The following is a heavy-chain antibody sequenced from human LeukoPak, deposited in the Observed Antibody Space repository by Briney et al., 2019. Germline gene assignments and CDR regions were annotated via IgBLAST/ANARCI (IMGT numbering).Heavy chain of an antibody. CDR3: ARRYFVSGSYYTDY. Sequence: ASVKVPCKAAGYTFTGYYMHWVRQAPGQGLEWMGWINPNSGGTNYAQKFQGRVTMARDTSITTAYMELSRLRSDDTAVYYCARRYFVSGSYYTDYWGQGTLVTVSS. V-gene: IGHV1-2*02. D-gene: IGHD3-10*01. J-gene: IGHJ4*02. CDR1: GYTFTGYY. CDR2: INPNSGGT.